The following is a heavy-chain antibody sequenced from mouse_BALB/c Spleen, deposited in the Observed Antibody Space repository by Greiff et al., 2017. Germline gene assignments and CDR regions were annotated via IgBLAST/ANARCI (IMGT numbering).Heavy chain of an antibody. J-gene: IGHJ2*01. CDR2: ISNGGGST. V-gene: IGHV5-12-2*01. Sequence: EVQLVESGGGLVQPGGSLKLSCAASGFTFSSYTMSWVRQTPEKRLEWVAYISNGGGSTYYPDTVKGRFTISRDNAKNTLYLQMRSLKSEDTAMYDCARHSMGDQSYFDYWGQGTTLTVSA. CDR1: GFTFSSYT. CDR3: ARHSMGDQSYFDY.